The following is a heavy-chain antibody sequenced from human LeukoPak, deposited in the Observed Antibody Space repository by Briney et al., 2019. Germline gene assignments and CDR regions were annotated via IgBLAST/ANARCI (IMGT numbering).Heavy chain of an antibody. V-gene: IGHV3-23*01. D-gene: IGHD3-22*01. CDR2: ISGSGGST. CDR3: VRGLDTSGLMADY. J-gene: IGHJ4*02. CDR1: GFPFSSYS. Sequence: GGSLRLSCAASGFPFSSYSMHWVRQAPGKGLQWVSDISGSGGSTYYADSVKGRFTISRENSKNTLYLQMNTLRAEHRALYYCVRGLDTSGLMADYWGQGTLVTVSS.